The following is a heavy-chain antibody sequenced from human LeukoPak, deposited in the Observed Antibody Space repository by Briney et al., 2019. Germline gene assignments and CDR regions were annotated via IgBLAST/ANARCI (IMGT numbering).Heavy chain of an antibody. CDR1: RYSFTGYY. CDR2: INLNSGGT. D-gene: IGHD1-26*01. CDR3: ARPKSGGSYYDFDY. Sequence: GASVKVSCKASRYSFTGYYMHWVRQAPGQGLEWMGWINLNSGGTNYEQKFQGRVTMTRDTSISKAYMELSRLRSDDRAVYYCARPKSGGSYYDFDYWGQGTLVTVSS. V-gene: IGHV1-2*02. J-gene: IGHJ4*02.